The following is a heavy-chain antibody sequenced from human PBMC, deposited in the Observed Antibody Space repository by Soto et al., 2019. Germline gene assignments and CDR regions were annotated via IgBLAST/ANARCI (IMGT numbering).Heavy chain of an antibody. CDR2: ISGSGGST. CDR1: GFTFSTFG. J-gene: IGHJ2*01. CDR3: AKDQQPWYSDL. D-gene: IGHD1-1*01. Sequence: EVQLLESGGGLVQTGGSLRLSCAASGFTFSTFGMSWVRQAPGKGLEWVSAISGSGGSTYYADSVKGRFTISRDNSKNTLYLQMNSLSAEDTAVYYCAKDQQPWYSDLWGRCTLLTVSS. V-gene: IGHV3-23*01.